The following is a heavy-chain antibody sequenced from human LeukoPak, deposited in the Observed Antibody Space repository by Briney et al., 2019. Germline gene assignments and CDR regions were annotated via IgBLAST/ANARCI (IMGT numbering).Heavy chain of an antibody. CDR3: ARYDYGDYGDY. CDR2: IYTSGST. Sequence: SETLSLTCTVSGGSISSSTYYWSWIRQPAGKGLEWIGRIYTSGSTNYNPSLKSRVTISVDTSKNQFSLKLSSVTAADTAVYYCARYDYGDYGDYWGQGTLVTVSS. V-gene: IGHV4-61*02. D-gene: IGHD4-17*01. J-gene: IGHJ4*02. CDR1: GGSISSSTYY.